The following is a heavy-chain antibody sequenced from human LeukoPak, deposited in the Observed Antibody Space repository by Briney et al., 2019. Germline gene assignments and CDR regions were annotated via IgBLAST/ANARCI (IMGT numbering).Heavy chain of an antibody. J-gene: IGHJ4*02. CDR2: INQDGSVE. CDR3: ARDCCDSGSHDY. V-gene: IGHV3-7*04. CDR1: GFPISNYW. D-gene: IGHD3-10*01. Sequence: PWGSLCCHGAASGFPISNYWLNWVRQAPGEGLEWVANINQDGSVEHYVDSVKGRITISRDNARDSLYLQMNTLRAEDTAVYYCARDCCDSGSHDYWGQGTLVTVSS.